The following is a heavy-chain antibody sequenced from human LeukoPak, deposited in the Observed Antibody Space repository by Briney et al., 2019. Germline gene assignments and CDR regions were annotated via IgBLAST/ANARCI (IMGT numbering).Heavy chain of an antibody. CDR2: ISYDGSNK. CDR1: GFTFSNYA. V-gene: IGHV3-30-3*01. D-gene: IGHD5-24*01. J-gene: IGHJ4*02. Sequence: WRSLRLSCAASGFTFSNYAMHWVRQAPGKGLEWVAVISYDGSNKYYVDSVKGRFTISRDNSKNTLYLQMNSLSAEDTAVYFCARDPPRDGYNRYFDYWGQGTLVTVSS. CDR3: ARDPPRDGYNRYFDY.